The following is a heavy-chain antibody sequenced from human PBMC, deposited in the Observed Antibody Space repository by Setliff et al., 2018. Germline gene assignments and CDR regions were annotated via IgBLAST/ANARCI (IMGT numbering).Heavy chain of an antibody. J-gene: IGHJ3*01. Sequence: ASVKVSCKASGHIFSSYGISWVRQAPGQGLEWMGWISSYNDVANYAQNFQGRVTMTKDTSARAAYMELTSLRSDDTAMYFCAISTLSICSGGSCPNAFDLWGQGTMVTVSS. CDR1: GHIFSSYG. V-gene: IGHV1-18*01. CDR2: ISSYNDVA. D-gene: IGHD2-15*01. CDR3: AISTLSICSGGSCPNAFDL.